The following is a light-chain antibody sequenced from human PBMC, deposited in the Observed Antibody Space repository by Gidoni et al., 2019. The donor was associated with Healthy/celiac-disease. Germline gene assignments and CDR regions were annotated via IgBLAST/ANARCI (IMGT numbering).Light chain of an antibody. CDR3: QQYNSYSFT. J-gene: IGKJ3*01. CDR2: DAS. Sequence: GDRVTITCRASQSISSWLAWYQQKPGKAPKLLIYDASSLESGVPSRFSGSGSGTEFTLTISSLQPDDFATYYCQQYNSYSFTFGPGTKVDIK. V-gene: IGKV1-5*01. CDR1: QSISSW.